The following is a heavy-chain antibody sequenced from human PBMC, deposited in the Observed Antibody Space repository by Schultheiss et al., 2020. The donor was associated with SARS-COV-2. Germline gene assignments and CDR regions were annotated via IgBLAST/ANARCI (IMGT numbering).Heavy chain of an antibody. Sequence: SETLSLTCTVSGGSISSYYWSWIRQPPGKGLEWIGYIYYSGSTNHNPSLKSRVTISVDTSKNQLSLKLSSVTAADTAVYYCARGRRGMITFGGVIVNWFDPWGQGTLVTVSS. CDR3: ARGRRGMITFGGVIVNWFDP. J-gene: IGHJ5*02. CDR2: IYYSGST. CDR1: GGSISSYY. D-gene: IGHD3-16*02. V-gene: IGHV4-59*01.